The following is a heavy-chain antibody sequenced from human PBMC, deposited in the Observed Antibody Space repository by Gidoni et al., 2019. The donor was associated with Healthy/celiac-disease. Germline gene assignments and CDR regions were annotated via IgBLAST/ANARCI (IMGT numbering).Heavy chain of an antibody. J-gene: IGHJ4*02. Sequence: QVQLVQSGAEVKKPGASVKVSCKASGYTFTSYYMYWVRQAPGQGLEWMGIINPSGGSTSYAQKFQGRVSMTRDTSTSTVYMELSSLRSEDTAVYYCARAYYYDSSGPLLDYWGQGTLVTVSS. V-gene: IGHV1-46*03. CDR1: GYTFTSYY. CDR3: ARAYYYDSSGPLLDY. D-gene: IGHD3-22*01. CDR2: INPSGGST.